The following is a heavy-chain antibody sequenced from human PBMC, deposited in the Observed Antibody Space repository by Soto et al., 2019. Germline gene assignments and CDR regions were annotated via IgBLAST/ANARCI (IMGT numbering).Heavy chain of an antibody. CDR2: ISYDGSNK. Sequence: GGSLRLSCAASGFTFSSYAMHWVRQAPGKGLEWVAVISYDGSNKYYADSVKGRFTISRDNSKNTLYLQMNSLRAEDTAVYYCARDFGPTYYDFWSGLSDVWGQGTTVTVSS. J-gene: IGHJ6*02. CDR1: GFTFSSYA. CDR3: ARDFGPTYYDFWSGLSDV. V-gene: IGHV3-30-3*01. D-gene: IGHD3-3*01.